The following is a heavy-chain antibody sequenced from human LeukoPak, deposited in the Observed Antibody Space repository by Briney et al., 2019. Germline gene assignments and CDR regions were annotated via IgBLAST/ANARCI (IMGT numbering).Heavy chain of an antibody. V-gene: IGHV5-51*01. J-gene: IGHJ4*02. CDR2: IYPGDSDT. D-gene: IGHD2/OR15-2a*01. CDR1: GYSFTNYW. CDR3: ARHATLPSALDY. Sequence: TGESLKISCKGSGYSFTNYWIGWVRQMPGKGLEWMGIIYPGDSDTRYSPSFQGQVSISVDKSITTAYLQWSSLKASDTAIYYCARHATLPSALDYWGQGTLVTVSS.